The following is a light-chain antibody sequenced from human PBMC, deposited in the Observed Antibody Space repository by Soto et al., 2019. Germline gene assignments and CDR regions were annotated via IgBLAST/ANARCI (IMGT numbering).Light chain of an antibody. Sequence: QSVLTQPPSASGTPGQRVTLTCSGGGSNIGGNAVNWYQQLPGTAPKLLIYINNQRPSGVPDRFSGSKSGTSASLAISGLQSEDEADYYCSSYTGRSTVIFGGGTKLTVL. J-gene: IGLJ2*01. CDR3: SSYTGRSTVI. V-gene: IGLV1-44*01. CDR1: GSNIGGNA. CDR2: INN.